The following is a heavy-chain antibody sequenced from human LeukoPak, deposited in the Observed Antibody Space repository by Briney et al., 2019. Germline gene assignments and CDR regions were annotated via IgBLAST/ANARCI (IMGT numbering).Heavy chain of an antibody. D-gene: IGHD3-3*01. Sequence: PSETLSLTCTVSGDFLSSGDYYWGWIRQPPGKGLEWIGSIYYSGSTYYNPSLKSRVTISVDTSKNQFSLKLSSVTAADTAVYYCARAYYDFWSGYYTGGGYYYYYMDVWGKGTTVTVSS. CDR3: ARAYYDFWSGYYTGGGYYYYYMDV. V-gene: IGHV4-39*01. CDR2: IYYSGST. J-gene: IGHJ6*03. CDR1: GDFLSSGDYY.